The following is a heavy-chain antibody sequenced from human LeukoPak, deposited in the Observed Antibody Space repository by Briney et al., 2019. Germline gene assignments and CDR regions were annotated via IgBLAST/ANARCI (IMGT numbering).Heavy chain of an antibody. V-gene: IGHV3-21*01. J-gene: IGHJ4*02. Sequence: GGSLRLSCAASGFTFSNFQMHWVRQAPGKGLEGVSSISGSSSYIYYADSVPCRFTISRDNAKTSLYLQLNSLRAEDTALYYCARAKGIAVADLWGQGTLVTVSS. CDR2: ISGSSSYI. CDR3: ARAKGIAVADL. D-gene: IGHD6-19*01. CDR1: GFTFSNFQ.